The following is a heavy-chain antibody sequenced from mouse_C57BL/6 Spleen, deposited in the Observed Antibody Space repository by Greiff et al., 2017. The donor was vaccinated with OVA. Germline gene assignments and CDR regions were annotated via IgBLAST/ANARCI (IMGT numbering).Heavy chain of an antibody. CDR1: GYSITSGYY. Sequence: EVKLVESGPGLVKPSQSLSLTCSVTGYSITSGYYWNWIRQFPGNKLEWMGYISYDGSNNYNPSLKNRISITRDTSKNQFCLKLNSVTTEDTATYYCARGGSTMGYWGQGTTLTVSS. D-gene: IGHD2-1*01. V-gene: IGHV3-6*01. CDR3: ARGGSTMGY. J-gene: IGHJ2*01. CDR2: ISYDGSN.